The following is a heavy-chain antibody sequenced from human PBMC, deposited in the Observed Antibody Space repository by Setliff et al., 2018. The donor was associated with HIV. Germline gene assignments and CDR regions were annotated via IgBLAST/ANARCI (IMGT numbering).Heavy chain of an antibody. CDR1: GFIVSSNY. CDR3: ARGYSYGYYFDY. V-gene: IGHV3-53*05. CDR2: IYSGDST. Sequence: PGGSLRLSCAASGFIVSSNYMSWVRQAPGKGLEWVSIIYSGDSTYYADSVKGRFTISRDNAKNSLYLQMNSLRAEDMALYYCARGYSYGYYFDYWGQGTLVTVSS. D-gene: IGHD5-18*01. J-gene: IGHJ4*02.